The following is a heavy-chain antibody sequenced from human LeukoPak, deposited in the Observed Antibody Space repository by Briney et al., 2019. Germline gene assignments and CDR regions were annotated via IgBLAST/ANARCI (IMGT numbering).Heavy chain of an antibody. V-gene: IGHV4-31*03. D-gene: IGHD2-2*02. CDR1: GGSISSGGYY. CDR2: IYYSGST. CDR3: AREKRSCSSTSCYRVMYYFDY. Sequence: SETLSLTCTVSGGSISSGGYYWSWIRQHPGKGLEWIGYIYYSGSTYYNPSLKSRVTISVDTSKNQFSLKLSSVTAADTAVYYCAREKRSCSSTSCYRVMYYFDYWGQGTLVTVSS. J-gene: IGHJ4*02.